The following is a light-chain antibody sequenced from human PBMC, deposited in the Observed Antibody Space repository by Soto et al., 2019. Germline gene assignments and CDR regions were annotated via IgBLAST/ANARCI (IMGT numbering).Light chain of an antibody. CDR1: QSVSSTF. CDR3: QQFDSSVT. CDR2: GAS. V-gene: IGKV3-20*01. J-gene: IGKJ1*01. Sequence: EIVLTQSPGSLSLSPGERATLSCRASQSVSSTFFAWYQQRPGQAPRLLMYGASSRATGIPERLSGSGSGTDFTLTTSRLEPEDFAVYYCQQFDSSVTFGQGTKVEI.